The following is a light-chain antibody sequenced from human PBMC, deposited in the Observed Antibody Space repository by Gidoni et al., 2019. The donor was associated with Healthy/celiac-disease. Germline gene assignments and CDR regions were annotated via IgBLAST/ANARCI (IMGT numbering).Light chain of an antibody. J-gene: IGKJ2*01. CDR1: QSVSYSSNNKNY. CDR3: QQYYSTPYT. Sequence: IVMTHSPDPLAVDLGERATINCKSGQSVSYSSNNKNYLAWYQQKPGQPPKLLIYWASTREAGVPDRFSGSGSGTDFTLTISSLQAEDVAVYYCQQYYSTPYTFGQGTKLEIK. V-gene: IGKV4-1*01. CDR2: WAS.